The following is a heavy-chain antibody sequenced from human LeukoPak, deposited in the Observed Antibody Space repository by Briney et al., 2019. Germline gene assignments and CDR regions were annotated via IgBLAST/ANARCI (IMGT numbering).Heavy chain of an antibody. V-gene: IGHV3-21*01. CDR3: ARAGDTVTHDFDY. D-gene: IGHD4-17*01. Sequence: PGGSLRLSCAASGFTFSSYSMDWVRQAPGKGLEWVSSISSSSSYIYYADSVKGRFTTSRDNVKNSLYLQMNSLRDEDTAIYYCARAGDTVTHDFDYWGQGTLVTVSS. CDR2: ISSSSSYI. CDR1: GFTFSSYS. J-gene: IGHJ4*02.